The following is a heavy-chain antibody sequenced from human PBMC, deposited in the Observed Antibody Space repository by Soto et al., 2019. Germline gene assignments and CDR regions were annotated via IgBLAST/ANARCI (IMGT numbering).Heavy chain of an antibody. CDR1: GGSVSSGSYY. V-gene: IGHV4-61*01. CDR3: ARASYGPGSYKGSNYYGMDV. CDR2: IYYSGST. Sequence: PSETLSLTCTVSGGSVSSGSYYWSWIRQPPGKGLEWIGYIYYSGSTNYNPSLKSRVTISVDTSKNQFSLKLSSVTAADTAVYYCARASYGPGSYKGSNYYGMDVWGQGTTVTVSS. D-gene: IGHD3-10*01. J-gene: IGHJ6*02.